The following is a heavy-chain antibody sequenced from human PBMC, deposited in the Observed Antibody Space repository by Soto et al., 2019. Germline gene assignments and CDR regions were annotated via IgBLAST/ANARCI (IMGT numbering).Heavy chain of an antibody. D-gene: IGHD3-3*01. V-gene: IGHV1-18*01. CDR1: GYTFTSYG. CDR3: ARLLTHAVFWSGPDY. CDR2: ISAYNGNT. Sequence: GASVKVSCKASGYTFTSYGISCVQQAPGQGLEWMGWISAYNGNTNYAQKLQGRVTMTTDTSTSTAYMELRSLRSDDTAVYYCARLLTHAVFWSGPDYWGQGTLVTVSS. J-gene: IGHJ4*02.